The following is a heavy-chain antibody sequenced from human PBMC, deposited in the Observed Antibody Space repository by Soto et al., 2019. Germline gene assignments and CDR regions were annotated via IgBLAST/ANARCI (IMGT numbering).Heavy chain of an antibody. CDR3: ASFLTGYSYFDY. V-gene: IGHV4-61*05. J-gene: IGHJ4*02. Sequence: SETLSLTCPVSGGSISSTSYYWGWIRQPPGKGLEWIGYIYYSGSTNYNPSLKSRVTISVDTSKNQFSLKLSSVTAADTAVYYCASFLTGYSYFDYWGQGTQVTVSS. CDR1: GGSISSTSYY. CDR2: IYYSGST. D-gene: IGHD3-9*01.